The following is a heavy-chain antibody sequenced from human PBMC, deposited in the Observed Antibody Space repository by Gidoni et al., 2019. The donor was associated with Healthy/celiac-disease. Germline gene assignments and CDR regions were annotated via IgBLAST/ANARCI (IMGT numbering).Heavy chain of an antibody. V-gene: IGHV4-34*01. Sequence: QVQLQQWGAGLLKPSETLSLTCAGDGWSFSGYYWSGMRQPPGKGLEWIGEINHSGSTNYNPSLKSRVTISVDTSKNQFSRKLSAVTAADTAVYYCARGGDYWGQGTLVTVSS. CDR3: ARGGDY. CDR1: GWSFSGYY. CDR2: INHSGST. J-gene: IGHJ4*02.